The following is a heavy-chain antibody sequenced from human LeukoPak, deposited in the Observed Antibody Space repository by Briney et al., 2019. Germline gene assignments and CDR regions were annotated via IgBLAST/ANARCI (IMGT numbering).Heavy chain of an antibody. D-gene: IGHD2-21*02. CDR1: GYTLTELS. CDR2: FDPEDGET. CDR3: ARDVYCGGDCYWPYGMDV. J-gene: IGHJ6*02. V-gene: IGHV1-24*01. Sequence: ASVNVSCKVSGYTLTELSMHWVRQAPGKGLEWMGGFDPEDGETIYAQKFQGRVTMTEDTSTDTAYMELSSLRSEDTAVYYCARDVYCGGDCYWPYGMDVWGQGTTVTVSS.